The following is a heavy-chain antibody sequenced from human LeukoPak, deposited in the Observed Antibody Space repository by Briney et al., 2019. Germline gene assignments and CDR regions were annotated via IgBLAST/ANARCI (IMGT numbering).Heavy chain of an antibody. V-gene: IGHV3-53*01. Sequence: PGGSLRLSSAASRFTVISNYMSWVRQAPGKGVEWGSLIYSGGSTYYADSVRGRFTISRANSKNTLCLQMNSLRAEDTAVYYCATTRYDAFDIWGQGTMVTVSS. CDR1: RFTVISNY. CDR3: ATTRYDAFDI. J-gene: IGHJ3*02. D-gene: IGHD4-17*01. CDR2: IYSGGST.